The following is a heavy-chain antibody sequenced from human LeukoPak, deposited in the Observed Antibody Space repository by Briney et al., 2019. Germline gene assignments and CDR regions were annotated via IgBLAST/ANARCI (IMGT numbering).Heavy chain of an antibody. V-gene: IGHV1-2*02. CDR1: GYTITGYY. CDR3: ARDRHWNQGNFDY. D-gene: IGHD1-1*01. Sequence: ASVKVSCKASGYTITGYYIHWVRHAPGQSLEWMGWINPNSGDTNYAQKFQGRVTITRDTSINTAFMELSRLRSDDTAVYYCARDRHWNQGNFDYWGQGTLVTVSS. CDR2: INPNSGDT. J-gene: IGHJ4*02.